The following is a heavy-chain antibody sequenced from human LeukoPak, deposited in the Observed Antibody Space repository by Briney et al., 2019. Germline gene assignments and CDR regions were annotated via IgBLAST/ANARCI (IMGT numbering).Heavy chain of an antibody. J-gene: IGHJ6*02. CDR3: ARNRGYSGYGMDV. Sequence: SGPALVKATQTLTLTCTFSGFSLSSSGMCVSWIRQPPGKALEWLARIDWDDDKHYTTSLKTRLTISKDTSKNQVVLTMTSMDPVDTATYYCARNRGYSGYGMDVWGQGTTVTVSS. V-gene: IGHV2-70*11. CDR1: GFSLSSSGMC. D-gene: IGHD5-12*01. CDR2: IDWDDDK.